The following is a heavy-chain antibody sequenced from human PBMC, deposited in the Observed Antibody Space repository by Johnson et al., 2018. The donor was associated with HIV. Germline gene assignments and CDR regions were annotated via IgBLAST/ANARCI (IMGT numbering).Heavy chain of an antibody. CDR2: ISGNSGSI. CDR3: ARGYCTSSSHCDAFDL. CDR1: GFTFDDYA. D-gene: IGHD2-2*01. Sequence: VQLVESGGGLVQPGRSLRLSCAASGFTFDDYAMHWVRQAPGKGLEWVSGISGNSGSIGYADSVKGRFTISRDNAKNSLYLQMNSLRAEDTALYYCARGYCTSSSHCDAFDLWGQGTMVTVSS. V-gene: IGHV3-9*01. J-gene: IGHJ3*01.